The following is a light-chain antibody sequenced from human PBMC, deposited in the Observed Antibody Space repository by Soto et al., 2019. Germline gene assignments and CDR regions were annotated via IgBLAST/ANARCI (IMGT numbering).Light chain of an antibody. CDR1: QSVSSN. J-gene: IGKJ3*01. CDR3: QQYDNWPFT. CDR2: GAS. V-gene: IGKV3-15*01. Sequence: EIVMTQSPATLSVSPGERATLSCRASQSVSSNLAWYQQKPGQAPRLLIYGASTRATGISARFSGSGSGTEFTLTISSLQSEDFAVYYCQQYDNWPFTFGPWTKVDIK.